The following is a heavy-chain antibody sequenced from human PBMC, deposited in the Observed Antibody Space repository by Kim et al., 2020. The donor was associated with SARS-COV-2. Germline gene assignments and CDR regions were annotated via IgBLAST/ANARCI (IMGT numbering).Heavy chain of an antibody. CDR3: ARDKWEPTSYYYYGMDV. J-gene: IGHJ6*02. CDR2: ISSSSSTI. CDR1: GFTFSSYS. D-gene: IGHD1-26*01. V-gene: IGHV3-48*02. Sequence: GGSLRLSCAASGFTFSSYSMNWVRQAPGKGLEWVSYISSSSSTIYYADSVKGRFTISRDNAKNSLYLQMNSLRDEDTAVYYCARDKWEPTSYYYYGMDVWGQGTTVTVSS.